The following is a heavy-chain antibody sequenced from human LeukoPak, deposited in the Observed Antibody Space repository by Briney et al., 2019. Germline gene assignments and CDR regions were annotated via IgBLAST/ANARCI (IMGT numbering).Heavy chain of an antibody. V-gene: IGHV3-21*01. CDR3: ARARMATGYSTDAFDI. CDR2: ISGSSSYI. D-gene: IGHD5-24*01. Sequence: GGSLRLSCAASGFTFSSYSLNWVRQAPGKGLEWVSFISGSSSYIYYADSVKGRFTISRDNAKNSLYLQMNSLRAEDTAVYYCARARMATGYSTDAFDIWGQGTMVTVSS. CDR1: GFTFSSYS. J-gene: IGHJ3*02.